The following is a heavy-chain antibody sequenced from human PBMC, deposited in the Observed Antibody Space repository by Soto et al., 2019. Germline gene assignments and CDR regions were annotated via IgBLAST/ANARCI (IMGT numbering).Heavy chain of an antibody. CDR1: GYTFTSYW. CDR3: ARHEPLMNWNPSHDRFNP. J-gene: IGHJ5*02. CDR2: IDPSDSYV. Sequence: GESLKISCKASGYTFTSYWISWVRQMPGRGLEWMGRIDPSDSYVNYSPSFQGHVTISADKSISTAYLQWSSLKASDTAIYYCARHEPLMNWNPSHDRFNPWGQGTLVTVSS. D-gene: IGHD1-1*01. V-gene: IGHV5-10-1*01.